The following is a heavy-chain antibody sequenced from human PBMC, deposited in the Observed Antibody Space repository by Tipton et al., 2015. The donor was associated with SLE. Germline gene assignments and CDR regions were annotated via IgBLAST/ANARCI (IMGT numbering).Heavy chain of an antibody. CDR1: GGSISSYY. Sequence: LRLSCTVSGGSISSYYWSWIRQPPGKGLEWIGYIHHSGGANYNPSLKSRVTISVDTSKTQFSLKLSSVTAADTAVYFCARDQGGLGDFDYWGQGTLVTVSS. D-gene: IGHD3-16*01. CDR3: ARDQGGLGDFDY. V-gene: IGHV4-59*01. J-gene: IGHJ4*02. CDR2: IHHSGGA.